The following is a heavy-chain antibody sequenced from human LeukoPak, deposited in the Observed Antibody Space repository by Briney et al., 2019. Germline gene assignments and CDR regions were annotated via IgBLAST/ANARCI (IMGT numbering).Heavy chain of an antibody. CDR3: AHVDSSSWLFGHY. V-gene: IGHV4-61*02. CDR2: IYTSGST. J-gene: IGHJ4*02. D-gene: IGHD6-13*01. CDR1: GGSIGSGGYY. Sequence: SETLSLTCTVSGGSIGSGGYYWSWIRQHPGKGLEWIGRIYTSGSTNYNPSLKSRVTMSVDTSKNQFSLKLSSVTAADTAVYYCAHVDSSSWLFGHYWGQGTLVTVSS.